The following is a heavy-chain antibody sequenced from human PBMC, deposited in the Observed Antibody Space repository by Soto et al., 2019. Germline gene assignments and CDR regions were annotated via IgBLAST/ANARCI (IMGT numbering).Heavy chain of an antibody. Sequence: SVKVSCKASGGTFSSYAIGWVRQAPGQGLEWMGGIIPIFGTANYAQKFQGRVTITADESTSTAYMELSSLRSEDTAVYYCARGRSGYTDLLDYWGQGTLVTVSS. D-gene: IGHD3-22*01. V-gene: IGHV1-69*13. CDR2: IIPIFGTA. CDR3: ARGRSGYTDLLDY. CDR1: GGTFSSYA. J-gene: IGHJ4*02.